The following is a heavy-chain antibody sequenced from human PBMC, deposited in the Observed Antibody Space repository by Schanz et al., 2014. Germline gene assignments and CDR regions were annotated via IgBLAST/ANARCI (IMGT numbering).Heavy chain of an antibody. CDR3: ARENKDYDSILNKFFHYGLDL. CDR1: GYVFTAYY. Sequence: QVQLVQSGAEVKEPGASVQVSCKASGYVFTAYYMHWVRQAPGQGLEWMGRISPNSGDTHSAQKFQGRVTMTWDRSISTANMELSRLRSDDTAVYYCARENKDYDSILNKFFHYGLDLWGQGTTVTVSS. D-gene: IGHD3-3*02. J-gene: IGHJ6*02. V-gene: IGHV1-2*06. CDR2: ISPNSGDT.